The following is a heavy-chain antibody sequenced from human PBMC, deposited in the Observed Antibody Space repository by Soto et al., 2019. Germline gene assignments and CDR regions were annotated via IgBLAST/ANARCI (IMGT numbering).Heavy chain of an antibody. D-gene: IGHD3-10*01. CDR3: ARGFKSMLRGVEEFDP. J-gene: IGHJ5*02. V-gene: IGHV4-39*01. Sequence: SETLSLTCTVSGGSISSSSYYWGWIRQPPGKGLEWIGSIYYSGSTYYNPSLKSRVTISVDTSKNQFSLKLSSVTAADTAVYYCARGFKSMLRGVEEFDPWGQGTLVTVSS. CDR1: GGSISSSSYY. CDR2: IYYSGST.